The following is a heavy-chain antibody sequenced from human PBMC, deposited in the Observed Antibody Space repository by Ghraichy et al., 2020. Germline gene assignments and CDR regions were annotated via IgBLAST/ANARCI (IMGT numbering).Heavy chain of an antibody. Sequence: SQTLSLTCAVYGGSFSGYYWSWIRQPPGKGLEWIGEINHSGSTNYNPSLKSRVTISVDTSKNQFSLKLSSVTAADTAVYYCARESSSGYYYGYYYYYMDVWGKGTTVTVSS. J-gene: IGHJ6*03. V-gene: IGHV4-34*01. D-gene: IGHD3-22*01. CDR3: ARESSSGYYYGYYYYYMDV. CDR2: INHSGST. CDR1: GGSFSGYY.